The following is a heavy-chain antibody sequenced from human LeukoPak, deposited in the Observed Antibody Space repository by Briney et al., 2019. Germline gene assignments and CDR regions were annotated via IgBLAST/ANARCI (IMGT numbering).Heavy chain of an antibody. CDR2: IYYSGST. CDR1: GGSISSYY. J-gene: IGHJ4*02. CDR3: AFERLGRVDY. D-gene: IGHD1-1*01. V-gene: IGHV4-59*01. Sequence: SETLSLTCTVSGGSISSYYWSWIRQPPGKGLEWIGYIYYSGSTNYNPSLKSRVTISVDTSKNQFSLKLSSVTAADTAVYYCAFERLGRVDYWGQGTLVTVSA.